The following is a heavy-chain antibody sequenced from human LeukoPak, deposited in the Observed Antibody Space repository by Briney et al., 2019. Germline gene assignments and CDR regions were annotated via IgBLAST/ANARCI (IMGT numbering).Heavy chain of an antibody. J-gene: IGHJ6*03. CDR1: GGTFSSYA. CDR2: IIPIFGTA. Sequence: SVKVSCKASGGTFSSYAISWVRQAPGQGLEWMGGIIPIFGTANYAQKFQGRVTITTDEPTSTAYMELSSLRSEDTAVYYCARGGKIGGYYGSGSYYNPTPNYYYYMDVWGKGTTVTVSS. CDR3: ARGGKIGGYYGSGSYYNPTPNYYYYMDV. V-gene: IGHV1-69*05. D-gene: IGHD3-10*01.